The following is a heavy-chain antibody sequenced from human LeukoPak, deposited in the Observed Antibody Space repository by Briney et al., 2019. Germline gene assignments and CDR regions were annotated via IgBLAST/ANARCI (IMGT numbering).Heavy chain of an antibody. D-gene: IGHD2-21*01. Sequence: ASVKVSCKASGYSFTTYDINWVRQSTGQGLEWMAWMNPNSGNTGYAQKFQGRVTMTRNTSISTAYMELSSLRSEDTAVYYCARVAGNCGGDCYRLVYWGQGTLVTVAS. V-gene: IGHV1-8*01. CDR2: MNPNSGNT. CDR1: GYSFTTYD. J-gene: IGHJ4*02. CDR3: ARVAGNCGGDCYRLVY.